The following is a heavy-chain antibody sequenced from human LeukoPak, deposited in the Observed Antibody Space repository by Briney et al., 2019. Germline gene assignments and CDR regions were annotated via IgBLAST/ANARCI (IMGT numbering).Heavy chain of an antibody. D-gene: IGHD4-17*01. CDR2: TFYSGST. J-gene: IGHJ6*03. V-gene: IGHV4-39*02. CDR3: ARDRPVTTWVDYYYYYMDV. CDR1: GDSISSSSYY. Sequence: SETLSLTCTVSGDSISSSSYYWEWIRQTPGKGLEWIGSTFYSGSTYYNPSLKSRVTISVDTSKNQFSLKLSSVTAADTAVYYCARDRPVTTWVDYYYYYMDVWGKGTTVTVSS.